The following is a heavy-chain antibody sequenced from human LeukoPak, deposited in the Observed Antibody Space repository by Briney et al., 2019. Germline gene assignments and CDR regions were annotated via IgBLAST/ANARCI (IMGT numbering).Heavy chain of an antibody. Sequence: SETLSLTCTVSGGSITNSYWSWIRQPPGKGLEWIGYFYYTGSTDYNPSLESRVAISIDTSKNQFSLRLTSVTAADTAVYYCAKHGSGVNWFDPWGQGTLVTVSS. CDR1: GGSITNSY. D-gene: IGHD3-10*01. J-gene: IGHJ5*02. CDR3: AKHGSGVNWFDP. V-gene: IGHV4-59*08. CDR2: FYYTGST.